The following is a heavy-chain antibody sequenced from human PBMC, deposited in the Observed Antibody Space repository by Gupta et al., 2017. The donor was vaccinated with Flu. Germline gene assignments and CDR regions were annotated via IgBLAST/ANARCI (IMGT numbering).Heavy chain of an antibody. J-gene: IGHJ5*01. V-gene: IGHV3-30*18. D-gene: IGHD2-21*01. CDR2: ISYDGNYK. CDR1: GFTFSTYG. Sequence: QVQLVESGGGVVQPGRSLRLSCAASGFTFSTYGIHWVRQAPGKGLEWVAVISYDGNYKNYADAGKGRVSIYRDNFRNTLYLQMNRLSNGDTAVYYCAKDQREECSGGECYPQIFESWGQGTLV. CDR3: AKDQREECSGGECYPQIFES.